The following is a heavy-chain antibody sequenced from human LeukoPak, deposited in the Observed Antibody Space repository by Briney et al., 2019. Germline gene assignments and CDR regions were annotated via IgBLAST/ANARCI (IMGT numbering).Heavy chain of an antibody. CDR1: GFAFSHYW. CDR2: IHSDGSRT. Sequence: GGSLRLSCAASGFAFSHYWMHWVRQAPGKGLVWVSLIHSDGSRTNYADSVKGRFTISRDNAKNTLYLQMNSLSAEDTAVYYCARDRGYSSDYWGQGTLVTVSS. D-gene: IGHD6-13*01. CDR3: ARDRGYSSDY. V-gene: IGHV3-74*01. J-gene: IGHJ4*02.